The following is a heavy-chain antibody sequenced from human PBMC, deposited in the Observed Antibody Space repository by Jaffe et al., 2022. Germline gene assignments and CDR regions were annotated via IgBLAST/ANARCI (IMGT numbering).Heavy chain of an antibody. CDR2: IYHSGST. D-gene: IGHD4-17*01. CDR3: ARTDYGDQFSPWQYFQH. CDR1: GYSISSGYY. Sequence: QVQLQESGPGLVKPSETLSLTCAVSGYSISSGYYWGWIRQPPGKGLEWIGSIYHSGSTYYNPSLKSRVTISVDTSKNQFSLKLSSVTAADTAVYYCARTDYGDQFSPWQYFQHWGQGTLVTVSS. V-gene: IGHV4-38-2*01. J-gene: IGHJ1*01.